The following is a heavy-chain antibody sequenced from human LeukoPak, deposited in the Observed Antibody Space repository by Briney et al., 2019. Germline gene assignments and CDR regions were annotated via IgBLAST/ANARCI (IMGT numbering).Heavy chain of an antibody. CDR1: GYTFTGYY. CDR2: INPNSGGT. D-gene: IGHD2-2*01. J-gene: IGHJ5*02. V-gene: IGHV1-2*02. CDR3: ARGYCSSTSCYRNWFDP. Sequence: GASVKVSCKASGYTFTGYYMHWVRQAPGQGLEWMGWINPNSGGTNYAQKFQGRVTMTRDMSTSTVYMELSSLRSEDTAVYYCARGYCSSTSCYRNWFDPWGQGTLVTVSS.